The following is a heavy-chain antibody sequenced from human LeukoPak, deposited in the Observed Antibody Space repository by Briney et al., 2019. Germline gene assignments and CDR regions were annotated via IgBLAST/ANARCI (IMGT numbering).Heavy chain of an antibody. V-gene: IGHV4-34*01. CDR1: GGSFSGYY. Sequence: SETLSLTCAVYGGSFSGYYWSWIRQPPGKGLEWIGEINDSGSTNYNPSLKSRVTISVDTSKNQFSLKLGSVTAADTAVYYCATGPIYCSSTSCYRPRLPGAFDIWGQGTMVTVSS. CDR3: ATGPIYCSSTSCYRPRLPGAFDI. D-gene: IGHD2-2*02. J-gene: IGHJ3*02. CDR2: INDSGST.